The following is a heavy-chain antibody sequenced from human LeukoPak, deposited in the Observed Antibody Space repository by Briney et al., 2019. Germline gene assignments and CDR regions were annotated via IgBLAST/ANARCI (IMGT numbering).Heavy chain of an antibody. Sequence: RDSVTVSCKASGYTFNSYAMNWMRQAPGQGLEWMGWINTNTGNPTYPQRFTGRFVFSLDTSVSTAYLQISSLKAEDTAVYYCAMTYYYDSSGYFWPEMHAFDIWGQGTMVTVSS. CDR1: GYTFNSYA. V-gene: IGHV7-4-1*02. D-gene: IGHD3-22*01. CDR3: AMTYYYDSSGYFWPEMHAFDI. CDR2: INTNTGNP. J-gene: IGHJ3*02.